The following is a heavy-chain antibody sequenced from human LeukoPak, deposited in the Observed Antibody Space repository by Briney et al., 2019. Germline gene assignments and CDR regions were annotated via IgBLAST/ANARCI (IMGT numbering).Heavy chain of an antibody. V-gene: IGHV1-69*13. CDR1: DYTFSTYG. Sequence: GASVKVSCKASDYTFSTYGVSWVRQAPGQGLEWMGGIIPIFGTANYAQKFQGRVTITADESTSTAYMELSSLRSEDTAVYYCASNGYSSGWYLNWGQGTLVTVSS. CDR3: ASNGYSSGWYLN. D-gene: IGHD6-19*01. CDR2: IIPIFGTA. J-gene: IGHJ4*02.